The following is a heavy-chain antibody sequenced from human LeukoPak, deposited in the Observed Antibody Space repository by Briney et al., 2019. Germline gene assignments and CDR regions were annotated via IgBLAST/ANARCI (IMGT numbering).Heavy chain of an antibody. Sequence: SQTLSLTCTVSGGSISSYYWSWIRQPPGKGLEWIGEINHSGSTNYNPSLESRVTISVDKSKNQFSLKLSSVTAADTAVYYCARHSNSYYYYYYYMDVWGKGTTVTVSS. D-gene: IGHD2/OR15-2a*01. CDR2: INHSGST. J-gene: IGHJ6*03. CDR1: GGSISSYY. V-gene: IGHV4-34*01. CDR3: ARHSNSYYYYYYYMDV.